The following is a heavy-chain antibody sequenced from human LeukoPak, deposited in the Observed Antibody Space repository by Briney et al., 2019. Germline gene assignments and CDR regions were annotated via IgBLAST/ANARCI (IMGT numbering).Heavy chain of an antibody. J-gene: IGHJ4*02. Sequence: PGRSLRLSCAASGFTFSSYGMHWVRQAPGKGLEWVAVIWYDGSNKYYADSVKGRFTISRDNSKNTLYLQMNSLRAEDTAVYYCAKDRYCSGGSCYFDYWGQGTLVTVSS. D-gene: IGHD2-15*01. CDR1: GFTFSSYG. CDR2: IWYDGSNK. CDR3: AKDRYCSGGSCYFDY. V-gene: IGHV3-33*06.